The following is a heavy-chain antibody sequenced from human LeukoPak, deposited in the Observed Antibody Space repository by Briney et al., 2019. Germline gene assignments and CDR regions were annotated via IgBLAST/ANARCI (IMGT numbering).Heavy chain of an antibody. CDR1: GGTFRNYA. V-gene: IGHV1-69*05. D-gene: IGHD6-19*01. J-gene: IGHJ4*02. CDR2: LIPISDTP. Sequence: ASVKVSCKSSGGTFRNYAMGWVRQAPGQGLEWMGGLIPISDTPKYAQKFQGRLTISTDESTSTAYMELSSLTSKDTAVYYCARSLAVAVAGAGHDYWGQGTLVTVSS. CDR3: ARSLAVAVAGAGHDY.